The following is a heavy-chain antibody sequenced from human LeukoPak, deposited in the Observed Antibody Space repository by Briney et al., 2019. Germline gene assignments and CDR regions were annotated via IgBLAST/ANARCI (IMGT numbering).Heavy chain of an antibody. V-gene: IGHV3-21*01. Sequence: GGSLRLSCAASGFTFSSYSMYWVRQAPGKGLEWVSSISSSSSYIYYADSVKGRFTISRDNAKNSLYLQMNSLRDEDTAVYYCARSTYYYDSSGYLYPSFFDYWGQGNLVTVSS. CDR2: ISSSSSYI. CDR3: ARSTYYYDSSGYLYPSFFDY. CDR1: GFTFSSYS. J-gene: IGHJ4*02. D-gene: IGHD3-22*01.